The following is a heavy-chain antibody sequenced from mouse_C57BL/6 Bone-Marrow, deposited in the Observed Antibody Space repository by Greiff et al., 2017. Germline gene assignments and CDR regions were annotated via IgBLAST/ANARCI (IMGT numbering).Heavy chain of an antibody. Sequence: EVQGVESGGGLVQPGGSLKLSCAASGFTFSDYYMYWVRQTPEKRLEWVAYISNGGGSTYYPDTVKGRFTISRDNAKNTLYLQMSRLKSEDTAMYYCARHEDYSNYFYYYAMDYWGQGTSVTVSS. CDR1: GFTFSDYY. V-gene: IGHV5-12*01. CDR2: ISNGGGST. J-gene: IGHJ4*01. D-gene: IGHD2-5*01. CDR3: ARHEDYSNYFYYYAMDY.